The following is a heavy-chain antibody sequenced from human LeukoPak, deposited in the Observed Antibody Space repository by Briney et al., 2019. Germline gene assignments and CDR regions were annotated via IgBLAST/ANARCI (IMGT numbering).Heavy chain of an antibody. J-gene: IGHJ4*02. D-gene: IGHD3-22*01. Sequence: PGGSLRLSCAASGFTFSIYEMNWVRQAPGKGLEWVSYISSSGSTYYADSVKGRFTISRDNSKNTLYLQMNSLRAEDTAIYYCAKVPDSSGYYDFDYWGQGTLVTVSS. V-gene: IGHV3-23*01. CDR3: AKVPDSSGYYDFDY. CDR2: ISSSGST. CDR1: GFTFSIYE.